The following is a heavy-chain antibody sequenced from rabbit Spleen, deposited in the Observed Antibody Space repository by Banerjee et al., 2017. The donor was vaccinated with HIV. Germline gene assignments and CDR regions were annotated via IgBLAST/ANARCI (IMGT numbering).Heavy chain of an antibody. J-gene: IGHJ4*01. Sequence: QEQLVESGGGLVQPGGSLTLSCKASGFTLSSYYMNWVRQAPGKGLEWIACINAITGKAVYANWAKGRSTFSKSSSTTVTLQMTSLTAADTAAYFCASDSYDSDDFYFNLWNPGTLVTVS. CDR2: INAITGKA. CDR3: ASDSYDSDDFYFNL. D-gene: IGHD6-1*01. CDR1: GFTLSSYYM. V-gene: IGHV1S45*01.